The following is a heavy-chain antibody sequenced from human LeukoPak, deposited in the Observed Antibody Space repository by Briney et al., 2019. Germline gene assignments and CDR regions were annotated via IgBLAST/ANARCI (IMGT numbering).Heavy chain of an antibody. CDR3: ARGGSSSGRIDY. V-gene: IGHV4-59*01. CDR2: IYYCGST. J-gene: IGHJ4*02. Sequence: SETLSLTCTVSGGSISSYYWSWIRQPPGKGLEWIGYIYYCGSTNYNPSLKSRVTISVDTSKNQFSLKLSSVTAADTAVYYCARGGSSSGRIDYWGQGTLVTVSS. CDR1: GGSISSYY. D-gene: IGHD6-6*01.